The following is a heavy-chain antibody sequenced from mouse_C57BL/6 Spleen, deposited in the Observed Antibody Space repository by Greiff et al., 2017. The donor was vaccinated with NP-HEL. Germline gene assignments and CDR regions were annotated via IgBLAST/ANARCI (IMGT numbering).Heavy chain of an antibody. CDR3: ARGPSYLRHYLDY. D-gene: IGHD1-2*01. Sequence: QVQLKQSGAELAKPGASVKLSCKASGYTFTSYWMHWVKQRPGQGLEWIGYINPSSGYTTYNQKFKAKATLTADKSSSTAYMQLSSLTYEDSSVDYCARGPSYLRHYLDYWGQGTTLTVSS. CDR1: GYTFTSYW. J-gene: IGHJ2*01. CDR2: INPSSGYT. V-gene: IGHV1-7*01.